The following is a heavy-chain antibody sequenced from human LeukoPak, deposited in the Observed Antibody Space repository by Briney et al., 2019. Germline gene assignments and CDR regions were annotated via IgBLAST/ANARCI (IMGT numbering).Heavy chain of an antibody. J-gene: IGHJ4*02. CDR3: ARNGENGKYCSGGSCAYFDY. CDR2: INPSGGST. CDR1: GYTFTSYY. Sequence: ASVKVSCKASGYTFTSYYMHWVRQAPGQGLEWMGIINPSGGSTSYAQKFQGRVTMTRDMSTGTVYMELRSLRSDDTAVYYCARNGENGKYCSGGSCAYFDYWGQGTLVTVSS. D-gene: IGHD2-15*01. V-gene: IGHV1-46*01.